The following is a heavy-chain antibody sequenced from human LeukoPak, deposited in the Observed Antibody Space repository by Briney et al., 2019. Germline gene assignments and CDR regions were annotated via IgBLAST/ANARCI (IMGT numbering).Heavy chain of an antibody. D-gene: IGHD1-14*01. J-gene: IGHJ4*02. Sequence: GGSLRLSCEASGFAFEDYSMHWVRQVPGKGLQWVSGISWNSENIVYADSVKGRFTISRDNTKNTLYLQMNSLRAEDTAVYYCASVEPDYWGQGTLVTVSS. V-gene: IGHV3-9*01. CDR3: ASVEPDY. CDR1: GFAFEDYS. CDR2: ISWNSENI.